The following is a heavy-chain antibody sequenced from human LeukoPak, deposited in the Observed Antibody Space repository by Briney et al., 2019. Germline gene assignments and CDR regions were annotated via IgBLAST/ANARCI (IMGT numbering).Heavy chain of an antibody. Sequence: PGGFLRLSCAASGFTFSNAWMTWVRQAPGKGPEWVGRIKRKSDGGTTDYGAPVKGRFTISRDDSKNMLYLQMNSLEIEDTAVYYCTTVGQYHDSSGYLHWGQGTHVIVSS. CDR1: GFTFSNAW. V-gene: IGHV3-15*01. CDR2: IKRKSDGGTT. J-gene: IGHJ1*01. D-gene: IGHD3-22*01. CDR3: TTVGQYHDSSGYLH.